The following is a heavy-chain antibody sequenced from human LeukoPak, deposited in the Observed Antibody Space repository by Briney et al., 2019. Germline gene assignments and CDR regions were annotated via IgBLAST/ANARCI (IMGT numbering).Heavy chain of an antibody. V-gene: IGHV3-21*01. CDR2: ISSSSSYI. Sequence: SGGSLRLSCAASGFTFNNYAMSWVRQAPGKGLEWVSSISSSSSYIYYADSVKGRFTISRDNAKNSLYLQMNSLRAEDTAVYYCARDLGVVPAAIFDYWGQGTLVTVSS. CDR1: GFTFNNYA. J-gene: IGHJ4*02. D-gene: IGHD2-2*02. CDR3: ARDLGVVPAAIFDY.